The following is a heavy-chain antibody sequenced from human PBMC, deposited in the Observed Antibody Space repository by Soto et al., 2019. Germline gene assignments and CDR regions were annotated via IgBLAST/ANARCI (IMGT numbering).Heavy chain of an antibody. D-gene: IGHD2-15*01. CDR1: GFTFSSYA. CDR3: AKAEQVVLYGDDY. CDR2: ISYDGSNK. V-gene: IGHV3-30*18. Sequence: QVQVVESGGGVVQPGRSLRLSCAASGFTFSSYAMHWVRQAPGKGLEWVAVISYDGSNKYYADSVKGRFTISRDNSKNTLYLQMNSLSVEDTAVYYCAKAEQVVLYGDDYWGQGTPVTVSS. J-gene: IGHJ4*02.